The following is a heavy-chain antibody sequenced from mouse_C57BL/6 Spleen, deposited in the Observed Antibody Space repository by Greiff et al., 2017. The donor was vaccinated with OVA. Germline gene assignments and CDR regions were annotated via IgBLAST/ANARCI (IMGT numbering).Heavy chain of an antibody. CDR2: ISSGSSTI. CDR3: AKKDGSSYNWYFDV. Sequence: EVQLQESGGGLVKPGGSLKLSCAASGFTFSDYGMHWVRQAPETGLEWVAYISSGSSTIYYADTVKGRFTISRDNAKNTLFLQMTSRRSEDTAMYYCAKKDGSSYNWYFDVWGTGTTVTVSS. J-gene: IGHJ1*03. V-gene: IGHV5-17*01. D-gene: IGHD1-1*01. CDR1: GFTFSDYG.